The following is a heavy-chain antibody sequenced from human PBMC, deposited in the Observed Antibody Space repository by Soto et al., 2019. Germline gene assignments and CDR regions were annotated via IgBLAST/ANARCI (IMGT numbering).Heavy chain of an antibody. Sequence: ASVKVSCKASGYTFTGYYMHWVRQAPGQGLEWMGWINPNSGGTNYAQKFQGWVTMTRDTSISTAYMELSRLRSDDTAVYYCARDIGSGSYYPTYYYGMDGWGQGTTVTVSS. J-gene: IGHJ6*02. CDR2: INPNSGGT. CDR1: GYTFTGYY. CDR3: ARDIGSGSYYPTYYYGMDG. V-gene: IGHV1-2*04. D-gene: IGHD3-10*01.